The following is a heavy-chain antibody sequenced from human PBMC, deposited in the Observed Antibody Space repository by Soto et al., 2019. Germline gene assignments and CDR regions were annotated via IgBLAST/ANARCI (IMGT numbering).Heavy chain of an antibody. D-gene: IGHD3-22*01. Sequence: PGGSLRLSCAASGFTFSSYSMNWVRQAPGKGLEWVSSISSSSSYIYYADSVKGRFTISRDNAKNSLYLQMNSLRAEDTAVYYCARGYDSADAEYFQHWGQGTLVTVSS. CDR2: ISSSSSYI. V-gene: IGHV3-21*01. CDR1: GFTFSSYS. CDR3: ARGYDSADAEYFQH. J-gene: IGHJ1*01.